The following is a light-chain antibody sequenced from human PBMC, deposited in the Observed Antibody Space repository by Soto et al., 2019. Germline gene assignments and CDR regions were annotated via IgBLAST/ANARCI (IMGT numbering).Light chain of an antibody. V-gene: IGKV1-5*03. Sequence: IQMPQSPSTLSASVGDRVTITCRASQSISNWLAWHQQKPGKVPKILIYKASSLESGAPSRFSGSGSGTEFTLTISSLQSEDFAVYYCQQYTNWPKTFGQGTKVDIK. CDR1: QSISNW. J-gene: IGKJ1*01. CDR2: KAS. CDR3: QQYTNWPKT.